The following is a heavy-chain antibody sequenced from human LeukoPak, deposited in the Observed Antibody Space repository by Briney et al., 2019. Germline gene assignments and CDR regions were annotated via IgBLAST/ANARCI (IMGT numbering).Heavy chain of an antibody. CDR2: IKQDGSKK. Sequence: HPSGTLSLTCAVSGGSISSSNWWTWVRQPPGKGLEWVANIKQDGSKKYYVDSVKGRLTISRDNAKNLLDLQMNSLRAEDTAVYYCARVGYYDSSGDYNAPFDHWGRGTLVTVSS. V-gene: IGHV3-7*03. J-gene: IGHJ4*02. CDR3: ARVGYYDSSGDYNAPFDH. CDR1: GGSISSSNW. D-gene: IGHD3-22*01.